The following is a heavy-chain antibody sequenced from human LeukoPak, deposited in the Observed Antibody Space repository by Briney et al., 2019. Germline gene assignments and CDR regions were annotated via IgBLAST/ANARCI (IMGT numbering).Heavy chain of an antibody. D-gene: IGHD2-2*01. J-gene: IGHJ5*02. CDR2: INPNSGGT. V-gene: IGHV1-2*06. CDR1: GYTFTGYY. Sequence: VASVKVSCKASGYTFTGYYMHWVRQAPGQGLEWMGRINPNSGGTNYAQKFQGRVTMTRDTSISTAYMELSRLRSDDTAVYYCARDLPRIVVVPAAIGEGKVMKINWFDPWGQGTLVTVSS. CDR3: ARDLPRIVVVPAAIGEGKVMKINWFDP.